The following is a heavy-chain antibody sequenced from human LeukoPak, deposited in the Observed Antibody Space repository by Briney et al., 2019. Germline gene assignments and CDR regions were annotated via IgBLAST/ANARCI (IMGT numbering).Heavy chain of an antibody. D-gene: IGHD2-8*01. J-gene: IGHJ6*03. CDR3: ATDNPNAPSYYYMDV. CDR1: GYTLTELS. V-gene: IGHV1-24*01. Sequence: GASVKVSCKVSGYTLTELSMHWVRQAPGKGLEWMGGFDPEDGETIYAQKFQGRVTMTEDTSTDTAYMELSSLRSEDTAVYYCATDNPNAPSYYYMDVWGKGTTLTVSS. CDR2: FDPEDGET.